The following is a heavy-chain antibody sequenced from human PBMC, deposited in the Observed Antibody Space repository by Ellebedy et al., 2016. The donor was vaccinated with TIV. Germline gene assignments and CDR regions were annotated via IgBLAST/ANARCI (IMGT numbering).Heavy chain of an antibody. D-gene: IGHD5-24*01. CDR2: ISSSATTT. Sequence: GGSLRLSCAASGFTFNSYNMIWVRQAPGKGLEWISYISSSATTTDYADSVKGRFTISRDNAKNSVYLQMNSLRAEDTAVYYCARDMGRWLQFLAYWGQGTLVTVPS. V-gene: IGHV3-48*03. J-gene: IGHJ4*02. CDR1: GFTFNSYN. CDR3: ARDMGRWLQFLAY.